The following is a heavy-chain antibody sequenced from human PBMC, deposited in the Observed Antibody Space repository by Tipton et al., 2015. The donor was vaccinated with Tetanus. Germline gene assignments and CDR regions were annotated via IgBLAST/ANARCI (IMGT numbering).Heavy chain of an antibody. D-gene: IGHD1-14*01. Sequence: QLVQSGAEVKKPGSSVKVSCKASGGTFSSYAISWVRQAPGQGLEWMGGIIPIFGTANYAQKFQGRVTITADESTSTAYMELSSLRSEDPAVYYCARDSRAGTKSSNWFVPWGQGPLVSVSS. V-gene: IGHV1-69*01. J-gene: IGHJ5*02. CDR1: GGTFSSYA. CDR2: IIPIFGTA. CDR3: ARDSRAGTKSSNWFVP.